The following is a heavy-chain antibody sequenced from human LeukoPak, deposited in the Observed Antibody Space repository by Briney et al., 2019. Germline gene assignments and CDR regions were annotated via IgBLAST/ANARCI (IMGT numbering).Heavy chain of an antibody. CDR3: AKVVVPAAIGYYYYGMDV. D-gene: IGHD2-2*01. Sequence: GGSLRLSCAASGFTFSSYGMHWVRQAPGKGLEWVAVISYDGSNKYYADSVKGRFTIYRDNSKNTLYLQMNSLRAEDTAVYYCAKVVVPAAIGYYYYGMDVWGQGTLVTVSS. J-gene: IGHJ6*02. CDR1: GFTFSSYG. CDR2: ISYDGSNK. V-gene: IGHV3-30*18.